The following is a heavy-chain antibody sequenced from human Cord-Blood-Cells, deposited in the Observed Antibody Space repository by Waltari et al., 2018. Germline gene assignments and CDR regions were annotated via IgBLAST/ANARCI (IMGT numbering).Heavy chain of an antibody. CDR2: INQSGST. CDR3: ASRGGLRFLEWLPTPFFDY. Sequence: QVQLQQWGAGLLKPSETLSLTCAVYGGSFSGYYWSWIRQPPGTGLEWIGEINQSGSTNYNPSLKSRVTISVDTSKNQFSLKLSSVTAADTAVYYCASRGGLRFLEWLPTPFFDYWGQGTLVTVSS. J-gene: IGHJ4*02. CDR1: GGSFSGYY. V-gene: IGHV4-34*01. D-gene: IGHD3-3*01.